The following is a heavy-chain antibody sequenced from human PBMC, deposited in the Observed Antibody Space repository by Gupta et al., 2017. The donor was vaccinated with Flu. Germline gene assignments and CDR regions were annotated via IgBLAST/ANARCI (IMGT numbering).Heavy chain of an antibody. D-gene: IGHD3-3*01. Sequence: QVQLVESGGGLVKPGGSLRLSCADSGFTFSDYYMSWIGQAPGKGLEWVSYISSSGSTIYYADSVKGRFTISRDNAKNSLYLQMNSLRAEDTAVYYCARDSPDSYYDFWSGSYYYYYMDVWGKGTTVTVSS. J-gene: IGHJ6*03. V-gene: IGHV3-11*01. CDR1: GFTFSDYY. CDR2: ISSSGSTI. CDR3: ARDSPDSYYDFWSGSYYYYYMDV.